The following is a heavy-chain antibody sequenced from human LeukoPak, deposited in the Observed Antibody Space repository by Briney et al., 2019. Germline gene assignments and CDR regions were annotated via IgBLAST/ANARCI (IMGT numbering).Heavy chain of an antibody. J-gene: IGHJ4*02. CDR3: ARSQDDYVWGSAEEYYFDY. Sequence: SETLSLTCTVSGGSISSSSYYWGWIRQPPGKGLEWIASIYYSGSTYYNPSLKSRVTISVDTSKNQFSLKLSSVTAADTAVYYCARSQDDYVWGSAEEYYFDYWGQGALVTVSS. CDR1: GGSISSSSYY. CDR2: IYYSGST. D-gene: IGHD3-16*01. V-gene: IGHV4-39*07.